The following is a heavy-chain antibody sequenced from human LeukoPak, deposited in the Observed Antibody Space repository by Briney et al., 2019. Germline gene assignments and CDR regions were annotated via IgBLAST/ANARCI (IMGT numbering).Heavy chain of an antibody. CDR3: AKIVTRSGIDY. J-gene: IGHJ4*02. Sequence: GGSLRLSCAAPGFAFSSYGMSWVRQAPGKGLDWVSSIGSSGGTTYYADSVKGRSTISRDNSKNTLYLQVNSLRAEDTAVYYCAKIVTRSGIDYWGQGILVTVSS. CDR1: GFAFSSYG. V-gene: IGHV3-23*01. CDR2: IGSSGGTT. D-gene: IGHD3-10*01.